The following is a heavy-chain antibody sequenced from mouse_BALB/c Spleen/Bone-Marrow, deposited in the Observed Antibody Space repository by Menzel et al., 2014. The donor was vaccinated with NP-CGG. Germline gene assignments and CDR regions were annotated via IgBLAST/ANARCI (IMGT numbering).Heavy chain of an antibody. V-gene: IGHV1S81*02. CDR1: GYTFXSYW. CDR2: INPSNGRT. CDR3: ARTYFDY. Sequence: QVQLKQSGAELVKPGASVKLSCKASGYTFXSYWMHWVKQRPGQGLEWIGEINPSNGRTSYNEKFRSKATLTVDKSSSTAYMQLSSPTSEDSAVYYCARTYFDYWGQGTTLTVSS. J-gene: IGHJ2*01.